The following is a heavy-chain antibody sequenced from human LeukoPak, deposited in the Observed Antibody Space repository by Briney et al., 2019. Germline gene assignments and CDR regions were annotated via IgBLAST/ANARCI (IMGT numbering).Heavy chain of an antibody. J-gene: IGHJ4*02. D-gene: IGHD1-26*01. CDR1: GGSFSSGSYY. CDR2: IYYSGST. CDR3: ARGFPSGSDYDY. Sequence: SETLSLTGTVSGGSFSSGSYYWSWIRQPPGKGLEWIGYIYYSGSTNYNPSLKSRVTISVDTSQNQCCRKLSSVTAADTAVYYCARGFPSGSDYDYWGQGTLVTVSS. V-gene: IGHV4-61*01.